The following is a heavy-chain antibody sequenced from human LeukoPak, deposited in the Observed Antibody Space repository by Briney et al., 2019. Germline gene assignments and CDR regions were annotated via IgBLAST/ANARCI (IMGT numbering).Heavy chain of an antibody. CDR3: AKYCGGDCSKALDV. Sequence: SETLSLTCSVSGGSVRSYYWSWIRQPPGEGLEWIGYISNSGSTDSNPSLKSRVTISIDTSRNQFSLKLSSVTAADTAVYYCAKYCGGDCSKALDVWGQGTTVTVSS. CDR2: ISNSGST. V-gene: IGHV4-59*02. D-gene: IGHD2-21*02. CDR1: GGSVRSYY. J-gene: IGHJ6*02.